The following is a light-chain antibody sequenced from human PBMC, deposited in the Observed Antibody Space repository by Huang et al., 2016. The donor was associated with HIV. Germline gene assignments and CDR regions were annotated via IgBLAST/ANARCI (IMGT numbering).Light chain of an antibody. CDR1: HSITSN. CDR2: GAS. V-gene: IGKV3-15*01. CDR3: QQYNNWPLT. J-gene: IGKJ4*01. Sequence: EIVMTQSPATLSVSPGERATLSCRASHSITSNLAWYQQTPGQAPRLLIYGASTRATGSPVRFVGSGSGTQFTLTISSLQSEDFAIYYCQQYNNWPLTFGGGTKVEIK.